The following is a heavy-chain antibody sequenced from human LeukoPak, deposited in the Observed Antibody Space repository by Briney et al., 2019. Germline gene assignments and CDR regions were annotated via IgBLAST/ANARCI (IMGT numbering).Heavy chain of an antibody. CDR1: GFTFSSYA. V-gene: IGHV3-23*01. J-gene: IGHJ4*02. Sequence: PGGSLRLSCAASGFTFSSYAMSWVRQAPGKGLEWVSAISGSGGSTYYADSVKGRFTISRDNSKNTLYLQMNSLRAEDTAVYYCAKAAYYYDFWSGYYHGYWGQGTLVTVSS. D-gene: IGHD3-3*01. CDR3: AKAAYYYDFWSGYYHGY. CDR2: ISGSGGST.